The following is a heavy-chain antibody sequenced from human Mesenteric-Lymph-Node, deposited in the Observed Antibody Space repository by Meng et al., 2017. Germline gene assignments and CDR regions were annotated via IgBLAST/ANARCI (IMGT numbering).Heavy chain of an antibody. Sequence: QLVESGAGVGQPVNSLTLSCAGSGFTFNRYGLHWGRQAPGKGLEWVAVISHDGIKNYYADSVKGRFTISRDNSRNTVSLQMDSLRVEDTAMYYCTRGHLFNWNFIDIWGQGTLVTVSS. V-gene: IGHV3-30-3*01. CDR1: GFTFNRYG. CDR2: ISHDGIKN. D-gene: IGHD1-7*01. CDR3: TRGHLFNWNFIDI. J-gene: IGHJ4*02.